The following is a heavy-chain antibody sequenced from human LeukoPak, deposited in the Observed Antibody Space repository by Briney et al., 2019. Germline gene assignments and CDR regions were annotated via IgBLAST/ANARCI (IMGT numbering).Heavy chain of an antibody. Sequence: GGSLRLSCAASGFTFSSYAMSWVRQAPGKGLEWVSAISGSGGSTYYADSVKGRFTISRDNSKNTLYLQMNSLRAEDTAVYYCAXDYYFSGSELRGYFDYWGQGTLVTVSS. CDR2: ISGSGGST. CDR1: GFTFSSYA. CDR3: AXDYYFSGSELRGYFDY. J-gene: IGHJ4*02. D-gene: IGHD1-26*01. V-gene: IGHV3-23*01.